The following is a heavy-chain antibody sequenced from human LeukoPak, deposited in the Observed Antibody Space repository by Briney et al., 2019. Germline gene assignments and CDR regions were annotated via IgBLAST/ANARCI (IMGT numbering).Heavy chain of an antibody. J-gene: IGHJ5*02. D-gene: IGHD3-10*01. CDR2: FLTTEST. CDR1: GDSISSDNYS. Sequence: SETLSLTCTVSGDSISSDNYSWTWIRQPAGKGLEWIGRFLTTESTNYNPSLKSRVTISADMSRNQFSLELRSVTAADTAVYYCARGHHDTSETAAVWFGLQPSNWFDPWGQGTLVTVSS. V-gene: IGHV4-61*02. CDR3: ARGHHDTSETAAVWFGLQPSNWFDP.